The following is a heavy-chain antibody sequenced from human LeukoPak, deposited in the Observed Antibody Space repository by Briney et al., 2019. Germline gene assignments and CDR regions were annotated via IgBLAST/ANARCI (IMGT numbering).Heavy chain of an antibody. V-gene: IGHV4-34*01. J-gene: IGHJ6*04. CDR3: ARGRRYYYGMDV. CDR1: GGSFSGYY. Sequence: SETLSLTCAVYGGSFSGYYWSWIRQPPGKGLEWIGEINHSGSTNYNPSLKSRVTISVDTSKNQFSLKLSSVTAADTAVYYCARGRRYYYGMDVWGIGTTVTVSS. CDR2: INHSGST.